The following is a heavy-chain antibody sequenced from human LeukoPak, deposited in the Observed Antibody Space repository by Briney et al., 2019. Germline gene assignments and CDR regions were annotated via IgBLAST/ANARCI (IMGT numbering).Heavy chain of an antibody. CDR2: INSDGSST. D-gene: IGHD2-15*01. CDR1: GFTLSSSW. Sequence: GGSLRLSCAASGFTLSSSWMHWVRQAPEKGLVWVSRINSDGSSTSYADSVKGRFTISRDNSKSTLCLQMNSLRAEDTAVYYCAKQLGYCSDGSCYFPYWGQGTLVTVSS. J-gene: IGHJ4*02. V-gene: IGHV3-74*01. CDR3: AKQLGYCSDGSCYFPY.